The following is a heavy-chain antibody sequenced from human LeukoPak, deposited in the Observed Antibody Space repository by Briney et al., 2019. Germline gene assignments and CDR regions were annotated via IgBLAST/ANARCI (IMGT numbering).Heavy chain of an antibody. CDR2: IYTNGTV. V-gene: IGHV4-4*07. D-gene: IGHD3-16*01. CDR1: GASVTRYY. Sequence: SETLSLTCSVSGASVTRYYWSWIRQPVGKGLEWFGRIYTNGTVNYNPSLKSRVTMSRETSKNQFSLKLTSVTAADTAVYYCARLLGRSGYAGDWYFDLWGRGILVTVSS. CDR3: ARLLGRSGYAGDWYFDL. J-gene: IGHJ2*01.